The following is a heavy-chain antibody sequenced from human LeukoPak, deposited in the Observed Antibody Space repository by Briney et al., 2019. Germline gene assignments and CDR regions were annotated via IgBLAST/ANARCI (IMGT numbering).Heavy chain of an antibody. CDR1: GFTFSSYA. Sequence: GGSLRLSCAASGFTFSSYAMSWVRQAPGKGLEWVSAISGSGGSTYYADSVKGRFTISRDNSKNTLYLQMNSLRAEDTAVYYCAGRGYSSSWTLYYYYGMDVWGQGTTVTVSS. J-gene: IGHJ6*02. CDR2: ISGSGGST. D-gene: IGHD6-13*01. CDR3: AGRGYSSSWTLYYYYGMDV. V-gene: IGHV3-23*01.